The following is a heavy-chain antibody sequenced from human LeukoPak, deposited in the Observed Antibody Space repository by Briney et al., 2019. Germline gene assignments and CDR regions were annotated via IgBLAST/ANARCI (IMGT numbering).Heavy chain of an antibody. V-gene: IGHV3-53*01. CDR1: GFTFNNYN. CDR2: IYSGGST. Sequence: GGSLRLSCAASGFTFNNYNMSWVRQAPGKGLEWVSVIYSGGSTYYADSVKGRFTISRDNSKNTLYLQMNSLRAEDTAVYYCARKAGATESGAFDIWGQGTMVTVSS. J-gene: IGHJ3*02. CDR3: ARKAGATESGAFDI. D-gene: IGHD1-26*01.